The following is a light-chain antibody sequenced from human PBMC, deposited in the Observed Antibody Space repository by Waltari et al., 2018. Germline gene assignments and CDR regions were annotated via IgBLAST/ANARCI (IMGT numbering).Light chain of an antibody. CDR1: SGHSSNI. CDR3: GAEGHGTWV. J-gene: IGLJ3*02. Sequence: QLVLTQSPSASASLGASVKLTCTLSSGHSSNIIAWLQQQPGKGPRYLMKVNSDGSHRKGDEIPVRFAGSRAGAERYLTSCSRQSEDEADYICGAEGHGTWVFGGRTKLTAL. V-gene: IGLV4-69*01. CDR2: VNSDGSH.